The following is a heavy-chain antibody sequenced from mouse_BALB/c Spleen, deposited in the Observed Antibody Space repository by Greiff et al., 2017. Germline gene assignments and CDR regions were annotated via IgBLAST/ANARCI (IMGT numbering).Heavy chain of an antibody. J-gene: IGHJ4*01. D-gene: IGHD2-4*01. CDR1: GFTFSSYA. Sequence: EVHLVESGGGLVKPGGSLKLSCAASGFTFSSYAMSWVRQTPEQSLEWVASISSGGSTYYTDSVKGRFTISRDNAENILYLQMSSLRTEDTAMYYGARTGYYDYDDAMDYWGQGTSVTVSS. CDR3: ARTGYYDYDDAMDY. CDR2: ISSGGST. V-gene: IGHV5-6-5*01.